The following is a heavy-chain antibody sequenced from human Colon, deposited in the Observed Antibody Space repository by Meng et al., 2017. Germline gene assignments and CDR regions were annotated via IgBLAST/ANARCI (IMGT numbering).Heavy chain of an antibody. Sequence: ASVKVSCKASGYTFTGYYMHWVRQAPGQGLEWMGWINPNSGGTNYAQKFQGRVTMTRDTSISTAYMELSRLRSDDTALYYCARGVSIVVTIPLDAFDIWGQGTMVTVSS. J-gene: IGHJ3*02. CDR3: ARGVSIVVTIPLDAFDI. D-gene: IGHD5-12*01. CDR1: GYTFTGYY. V-gene: IGHV1-2*02. CDR2: INPNSGGT.